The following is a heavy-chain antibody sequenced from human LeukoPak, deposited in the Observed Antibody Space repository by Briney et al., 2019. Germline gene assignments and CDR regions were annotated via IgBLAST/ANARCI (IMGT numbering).Heavy chain of an antibody. J-gene: IGHJ4*02. CDR1: GGSFSGYY. D-gene: IGHD3-10*01. V-gene: IGHV4-34*01. CDR3: ARAPIVWSGQLFTYYLDY. Sequence: PSETLSLTCAVYGGSFSGYYWSWIRQPPGKGLEWIGEINHSGSTNYNPSLKSRVTISVDTSKNQFSLKLSSVTAADTAVYYCARAPIVWSGQLFTYYLDYWGQGILVTVSS. CDR2: INHSGST.